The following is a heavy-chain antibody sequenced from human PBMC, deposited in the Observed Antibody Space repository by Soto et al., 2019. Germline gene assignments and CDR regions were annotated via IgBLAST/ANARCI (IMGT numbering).Heavy chain of an antibody. Sequence: GGSLRLSCAASGFTFSSYSMNWVRQAPGKGLEWVSSISSGSTYIYYADSVKGRFTISRDNAKNSLYLQMNSLRAEDTAVYYCATLIGAAHYYYMDVWGKGTTVTVSS. CDR3: ATLIGAAHYYYMDV. V-gene: IGHV3-21*01. D-gene: IGHD2-15*01. CDR2: ISSGSTYI. CDR1: GFTFSSYS. J-gene: IGHJ6*03.